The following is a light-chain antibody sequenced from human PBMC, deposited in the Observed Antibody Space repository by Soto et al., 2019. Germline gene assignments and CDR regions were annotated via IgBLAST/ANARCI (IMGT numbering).Light chain of an antibody. V-gene: IGKV3-20*01. CDR2: GAS. Sequence: EIVLTQSPGTLSLSPGETATLSCRASQRVSTSYLAWYQQRPGQAPRLLIYGASSRAIGIPDKFTGSGSGTDFTLTIGRLGPEDFAVYYCQHYENSVTFGRGTNVEI. CDR1: QRVSTSY. J-gene: IGKJ1*01. CDR3: QHYENSVT.